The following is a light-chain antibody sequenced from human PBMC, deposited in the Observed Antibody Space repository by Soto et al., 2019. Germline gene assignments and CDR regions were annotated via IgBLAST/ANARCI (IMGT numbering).Light chain of an antibody. CDR1: SSNIGPGYD. CDR2: SNT. CDR3: QSYDSSLSGSV. J-gene: IGLJ1*01. V-gene: IGLV1-40*01. Sequence: QSVLTQPPSVSGAPGQRVTISCTGSSSNIGPGYDVHWYQHLPGTAPKLLICSNTNRPSGVPDRFSGSRSGTSASLAITGLQAEDEADYYCQSYDSSLSGSVFGTGTKVTVL.